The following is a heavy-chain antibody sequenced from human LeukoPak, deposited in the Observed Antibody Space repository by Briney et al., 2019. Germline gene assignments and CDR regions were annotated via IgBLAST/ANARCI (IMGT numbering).Heavy chain of an antibody. CDR2: ISNDGSRK. D-gene: IGHD3-3*01. CDR3: ARDRAWNYFDY. Sequence: HTGRSLRLSCAPSGFTFSRHGMHWVRQAPGEGLEWVAIISNDGSRKYYAHSVEGRFTISRDNSKNTLYLQMDSLRAEDTAVYYCARDRAWNYFDYWGQGTLVTVSS. J-gene: IGHJ4*02. V-gene: IGHV3-30*03. CDR1: GFTFSRHG.